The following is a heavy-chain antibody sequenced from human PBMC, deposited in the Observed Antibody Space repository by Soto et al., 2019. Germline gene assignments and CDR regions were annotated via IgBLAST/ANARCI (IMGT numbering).Heavy chain of an antibody. Sequence: SETLSLTCAVYGGSFSGYYLSWIRQPPGKGLVWIGGINHSGNTNQNPSLQTRVTISVDTSKNQFSLRLRSVTAADTAVYYCARGISIIDAVQRDAPGKDFFDSWGQGTPVTVSS. J-gene: IGHJ4*02. CDR2: INHSGNT. CDR1: GGSFSGYY. D-gene: IGHD1-20*01. CDR3: ARGISIIDAVQRDAPGKDFFDS. V-gene: IGHV4-34*01.